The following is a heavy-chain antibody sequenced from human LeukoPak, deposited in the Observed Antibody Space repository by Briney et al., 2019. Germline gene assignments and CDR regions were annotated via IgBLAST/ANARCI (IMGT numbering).Heavy chain of an antibody. D-gene: IGHD5-18*01. J-gene: IGHJ3*02. CDR2: ISGSGGST. CDR1: GFTFSSYG. Sequence: GGSLRLSCAASGFTFSSYGMSWVRQAPGKGLEWGSAISGSGGSTYYADSVKGRFTISRDNSKNTLYLQMNSLRAEDTAVYYCARARSSYGYGDAFDIWGQGTMVTVSS. V-gene: IGHV3-23*01. CDR3: ARARSSYGYGDAFDI.